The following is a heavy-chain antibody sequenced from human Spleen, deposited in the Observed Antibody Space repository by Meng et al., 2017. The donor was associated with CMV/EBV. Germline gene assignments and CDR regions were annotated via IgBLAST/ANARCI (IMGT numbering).Heavy chain of an antibody. J-gene: IGHJ6*02. CDR1: GGSFSGYY. CDR2: INHSGST. Sequence: GSLRLSCAVYGGSFSGYYWSWIRQPPGKGLEWIGEINHSGSTNYNPSLKSRVTISVDTSKNQFSLKLSSMTAADTAVYYCARDGTYYDFWSGYPPWSYYYGMDVWGQGTTVTVSS. D-gene: IGHD3-3*01. V-gene: IGHV4-34*01. CDR3: ARDGTYYDFWSGYPPWSYYYGMDV.